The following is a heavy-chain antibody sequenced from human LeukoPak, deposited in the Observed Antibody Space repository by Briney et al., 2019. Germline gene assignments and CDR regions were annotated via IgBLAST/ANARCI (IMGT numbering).Heavy chain of an antibody. Sequence: PGGSLRLSCAASGFTFDDYGMSWVRQAPGKGLEWVSGINWNGGSTGYADSVKGRFTISRDNAKNSLYLQMNSLRAEDTALYYCARIAVPASIYGWFDPWGQGTLVTVSS. V-gene: IGHV3-20*04. J-gene: IGHJ5*02. CDR2: INWNGGST. CDR3: ARIAVPASIYGWFDP. D-gene: IGHD2-2*01. CDR1: GFTFDDYG.